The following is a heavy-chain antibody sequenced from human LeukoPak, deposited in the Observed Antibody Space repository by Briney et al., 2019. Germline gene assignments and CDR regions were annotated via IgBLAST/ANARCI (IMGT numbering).Heavy chain of an antibody. CDR3: ASSLSYYYDSSGLTKNDAFDI. J-gene: IGHJ3*02. V-gene: IGHV4-34*01. Sequence: PSETLSLTCAVYGGSFSGYYWSWIRQPPGKGLEWIGEINHSGSTNYNPSLKSRVTISVDTSKNQFSLTLSSVTAADTAVYSCASSLSYYYDSSGLTKNDAFDIWGQGTMVTVSS. D-gene: IGHD3-22*01. CDR1: GGSFSGYY. CDR2: INHSGST.